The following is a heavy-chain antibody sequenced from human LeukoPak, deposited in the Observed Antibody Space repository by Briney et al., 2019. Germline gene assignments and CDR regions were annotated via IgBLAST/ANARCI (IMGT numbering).Heavy chain of an antibody. J-gene: IGHJ4*02. CDR3: AKALYGDYGRFDY. Sequence: PGGSLRLSCAASALPPSNYAMSWVRQAPGKGLDWVSTISDGGSDTHYADSVKGRFTISRDNSKNTVYLQINSLRAEDTAVYYCAKALYGDYGRFDYWGQGTLVTVSS. CDR2: ISDGGSDT. D-gene: IGHD4-17*01. CDR1: ALPPSNYA. V-gene: IGHV3-23*01.